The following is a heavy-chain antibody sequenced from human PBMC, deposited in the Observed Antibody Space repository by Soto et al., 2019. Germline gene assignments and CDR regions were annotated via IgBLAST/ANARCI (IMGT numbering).Heavy chain of an antibody. Sequence: SETLSLTRTVSGGSISSYYRSWIRQPPGKGLEWIGYIYYSGSTNYNPSLKSRVTISVDTSKNQFSLKLSSVTAADTAVYYCARGTIFGSGGMDVRAQRTTVTVSS. J-gene: IGHJ6*02. D-gene: IGHD3-3*01. CDR1: GGSISSYY. CDR3: ARGTIFGSGGMDV. V-gene: IGHV4-59*01. CDR2: IYYSGST.